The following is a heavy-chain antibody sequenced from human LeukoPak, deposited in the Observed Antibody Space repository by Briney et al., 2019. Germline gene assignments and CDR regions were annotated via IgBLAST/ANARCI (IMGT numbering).Heavy chain of an antibody. V-gene: IGHV4-59*12. J-gene: IGHJ5*02. CDR1: GGSISSYY. Sequence: SETLSLTCTVSGGSISSYYWSWIRQPPGKGLEWIGYIYYSGSTNYNPSLKSRVTISVDTSKNQFSLNLYSVTAADTAVYHCEMNGQSGFSFDPWGQGTLATVSS. CDR3: EMNGQSGFSFDP. D-gene: IGHD1-26*01. CDR2: IYYSGST.